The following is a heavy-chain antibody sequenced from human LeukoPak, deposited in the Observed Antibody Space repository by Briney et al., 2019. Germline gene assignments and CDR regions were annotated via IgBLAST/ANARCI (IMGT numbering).Heavy chain of an antibody. D-gene: IGHD3-9*01. CDR1: GGSISSYY. CDR3: ARENTDWYCFDY. CDR2: ISYSGST. Sequence: SETLSLTCTVSGGSISSYYWSWIRQPPGKGLEWIGYISYSGSTNYNPSLKSRVTISVDTSKNQFSLKLSSVTAADTAIYYCARENTDWYCFDYWGQGTLVTVSS. J-gene: IGHJ4*02. V-gene: IGHV4-59*01.